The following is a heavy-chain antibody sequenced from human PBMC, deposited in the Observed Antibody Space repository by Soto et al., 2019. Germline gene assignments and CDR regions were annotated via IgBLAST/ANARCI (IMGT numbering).Heavy chain of an antibody. Sequence: SETLSLTCTVSGGSIRNVYWSWIRQAPGKGLEWIGFIFHSGNAKYNPSLKSRVTISVDTSKNQFSLSLDSVPAADTAVYFCARAHAPTLPFDYWGQGTLVTVSS. CDR1: GGSIRNVY. CDR3: ARAHAPTLPFDY. J-gene: IGHJ4*01. D-gene: IGHD2-15*01. CDR2: IFHSGNA. V-gene: IGHV4-59*01.